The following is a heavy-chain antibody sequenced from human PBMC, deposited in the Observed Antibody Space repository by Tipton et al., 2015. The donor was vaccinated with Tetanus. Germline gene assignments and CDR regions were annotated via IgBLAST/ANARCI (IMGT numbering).Heavy chain of an antibody. D-gene: IGHD2/OR15-2a*01. Sequence: TLSLTCTVSGGSITSSTYYWGWIRQPPGKGLEWIGTFYSGGSIFYNPSFKSRATISVDTPKNQISLRLTSVASADTAVYYCARHSSWFDPWGQGPLVPVSS. V-gene: IGHV4-39*01. J-gene: IGHJ5*02. CDR1: GGSITSSTYY. CDR3: ARHSSWFDP. CDR2: FYSGGSI.